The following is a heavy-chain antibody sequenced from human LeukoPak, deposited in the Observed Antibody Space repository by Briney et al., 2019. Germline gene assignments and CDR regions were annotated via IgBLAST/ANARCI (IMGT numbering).Heavy chain of an antibody. D-gene: IGHD3-22*01. V-gene: IGHV4-39*01. J-gene: IGHJ1*01. CDR2: IYYSGRT. CDR3: ARRRYYDGSGYLE. Sequence: SETLSLTCSVSGDSVSRSDSYWDWIRQPPGKGLEWIGNIYYSGRTYYSPSLKSRVTMSVDPSNNQFSLNLSSVTAADTALYYCARRRYYDGSGYLEWGQGTLLSVSS. CDR1: GDSVSRSDSY.